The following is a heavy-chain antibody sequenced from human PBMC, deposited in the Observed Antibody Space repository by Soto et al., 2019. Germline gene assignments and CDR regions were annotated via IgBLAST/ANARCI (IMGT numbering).Heavy chain of an antibody. Sequence: GPVKVSCKASGYTFTSYGISWVRQAPGQGLEWMGWISAYNGNTNYAQKLQGRVTMTTDTSTSTAYMELRSLRSDDTAVYYCARTTAQPPYCSSTSCQLNDYWGQGTLVTVSS. CDR1: GYTFTSYG. CDR3: ARTTAQPPYCSSTSCQLNDY. J-gene: IGHJ4*02. V-gene: IGHV1-18*01. CDR2: ISAYNGNT. D-gene: IGHD2-2*01.